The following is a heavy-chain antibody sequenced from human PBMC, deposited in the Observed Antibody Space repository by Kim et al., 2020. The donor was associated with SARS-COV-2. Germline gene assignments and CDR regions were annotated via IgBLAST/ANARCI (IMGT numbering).Heavy chain of an antibody. Sequence: GGSLRLSCAASGFTFDDYAMHWVRQAPGKGLEWVSLISGDGGSTYYADSVKGRFTISRDNSKNSLYLQMNSLRTEDTALYYCAKDKGAYGYYDSSGYYYPVRYYGMDVWGQGTTVTVSS. V-gene: IGHV3-43*02. CDR3: AKDKGAYGYYDSSGYYYPVRYYGMDV. CDR2: ISGDGGST. J-gene: IGHJ6*02. CDR1: GFTFDDYA. D-gene: IGHD3-22*01.